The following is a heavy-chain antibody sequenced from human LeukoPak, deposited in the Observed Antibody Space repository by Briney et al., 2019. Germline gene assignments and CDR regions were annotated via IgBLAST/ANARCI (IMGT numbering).Heavy chain of an antibody. D-gene: IGHD3-22*01. CDR3: ARTYFYDNSGYLGY. J-gene: IGHJ4*02. Sequence: GGSLRLSCAASGFTFSSYSMNWVRQAPGKGLEWVSYISSSSSYIYDADSVKGRFTISRDNAKNSLYLQMSSLRAGDTAVYYCARTYFYDNSGYLGYWGQGTLVTVSS. V-gene: IGHV3-21*01. CDR1: GFTFSSYS. CDR2: ISSSSSYI.